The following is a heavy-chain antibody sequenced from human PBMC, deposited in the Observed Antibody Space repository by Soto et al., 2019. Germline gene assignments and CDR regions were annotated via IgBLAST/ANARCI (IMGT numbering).Heavy chain of an antibody. D-gene: IGHD2-21*02. Sequence: EVQLVESGGGLVKPGGSLRLSCTASGFTLSKAYMNWVRQAPGKGLEWVGQIDSQIDADKTDFAAPVKGRFTLSRDDSKNTVYWQMNGLEIEDTAMYYCVTRFTAVATARFAYWGQGTLVTVSS. CDR3: VTRFTAVATARFAY. CDR2: IDSQIDADKT. CDR1: GFTLSKAY. V-gene: IGHV3-15*04. J-gene: IGHJ4*02.